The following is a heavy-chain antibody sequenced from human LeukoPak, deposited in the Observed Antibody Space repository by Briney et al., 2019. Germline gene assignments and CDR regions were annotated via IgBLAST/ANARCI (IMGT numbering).Heavy chain of an antibody. CDR3: ARSGGYSYGYDY. Sequence: SVKVSCKDSGGTFSSYAISWVRQAPGQGLEWMGGIIPIFGTANYAQKFQGRVTITTDESTSTAYMELSSLRSEDTAVYYCARSGGYSYGYDYWGQGTLVTVSS. V-gene: IGHV1-69*05. CDR1: GGTFSSYA. J-gene: IGHJ4*02. CDR2: IIPIFGTA. D-gene: IGHD5-18*01.